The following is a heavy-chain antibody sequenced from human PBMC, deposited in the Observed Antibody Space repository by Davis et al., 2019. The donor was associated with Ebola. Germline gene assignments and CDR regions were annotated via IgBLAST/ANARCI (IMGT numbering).Heavy chain of an antibody. V-gene: IGHV3-30*02. J-gene: IGHJ2*01. CDR3: SAAGPYWYFDL. D-gene: IGHD6-13*01. Sequence: GESLKISCAASGFSFRYYGMHWVRQAPGKGLEWVAFIENDEISKSYADSVKGRFTISRDNSKNSLYLQMNSLRAEDTAVYYCSAAGPYWYFDLWGRGTLVTVSS. CDR2: IENDEISK. CDR1: GFSFRYYG.